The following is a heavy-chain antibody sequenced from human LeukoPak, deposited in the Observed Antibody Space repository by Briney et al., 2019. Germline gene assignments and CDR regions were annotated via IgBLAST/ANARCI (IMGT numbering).Heavy chain of an antibody. CDR1: GYTFTGYY. V-gene: IGHV1-2*02. D-gene: IGHD3-10*01. Sequence: ASVKVSCKASGYTFTGYYMHWVRQAPGQGLEWMGWINPNSGGTNYAQKFQGRVTMTRDTSISTAYMELSGLRSDDTAVYYCASHYYGSGSPLDYWGQGTLVTVSS. CDR3: ASHYYGSGSPLDY. CDR2: INPNSGGT. J-gene: IGHJ4*02.